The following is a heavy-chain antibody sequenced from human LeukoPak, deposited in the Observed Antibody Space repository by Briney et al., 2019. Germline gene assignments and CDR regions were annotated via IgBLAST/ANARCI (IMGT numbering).Heavy chain of an antibody. V-gene: IGHV3-74*01. CDR1: GFTFSSYW. J-gene: IGHJ4*02. CDR3: VICTTEEYYFDY. D-gene: IGHD1-1*01. CDR2: ISSDGSSA. Sequence: QPRGSLRLSCAASGFTFSSYWMHWVRQAPGKGLVWVSRISSDGSSASYADSVRGRFTISRDNAKNTLYLQLNSLRAEDTAVYYCVICTTEEYYFDYWGQGTLVTVSS.